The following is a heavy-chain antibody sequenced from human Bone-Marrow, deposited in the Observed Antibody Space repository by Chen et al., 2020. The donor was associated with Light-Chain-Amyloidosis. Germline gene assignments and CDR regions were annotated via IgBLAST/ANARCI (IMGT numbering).Heavy chain of an antibody. D-gene: IGHD5-12*01. V-gene: IGHV5-51*01. Sequence: ISCKGSGYTFPNYWIGWVRQMPGKGLEWMGVIYPDDSDARYSPSFESQVTISADKSTTTAYLQWRSLKASDTAMYYCARRRDGYNFDYWGQGTLVTVSS. CDR2: IYPDDSDA. J-gene: IGHJ4*02. CDR3: ARRRDGYNFDY. CDR1: GYTFPNYW.